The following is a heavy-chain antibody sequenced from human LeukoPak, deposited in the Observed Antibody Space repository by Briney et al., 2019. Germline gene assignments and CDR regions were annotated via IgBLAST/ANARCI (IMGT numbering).Heavy chain of an antibody. CDR2: INHSGST. J-gene: IGHJ5*02. CDR1: GGSFSGYY. V-gene: IGHV4-34*01. Sequence: SETLSLTCAVYGGSFSGYYWSWIRQPPGKGLEWIGEINHSGSTNYNPSLKSRVTISVDTSKNQFSLKLSSVTAADTAVYYCARGGGVSAAGPYNWFDPWGQGTLVTVSS. D-gene: IGHD6-13*01. CDR3: ARGGGVSAAGPYNWFDP.